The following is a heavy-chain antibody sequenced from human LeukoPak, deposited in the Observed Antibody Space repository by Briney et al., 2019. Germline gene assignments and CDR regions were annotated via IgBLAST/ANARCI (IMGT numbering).Heavy chain of an antibody. CDR2: IYPGDSDT. D-gene: IGHD3-9*01. Sequence: GESLKISCKGSGYSFTSYWIGWVRQMPGKGLEWMEIIYPGDSDTRYSPSFQGQVTISADKSISTAYLQWSSLKASDTAMYYCARGLDILTGYYPDYDYWGQGTLVTVSS. V-gene: IGHV5-51*01. J-gene: IGHJ4*02. CDR3: ARGLDILTGYYPDYDY. CDR1: GYSFTSYW.